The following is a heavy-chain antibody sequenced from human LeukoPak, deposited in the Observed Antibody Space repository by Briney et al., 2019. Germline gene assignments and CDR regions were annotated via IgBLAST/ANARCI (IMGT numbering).Heavy chain of an antibody. D-gene: IGHD5-18*01. Sequence: ASVKVSCKASGYTFTSYDINWVRQATGQGLEWMGWMNPNSGNTGYAQKFQGRVTMTRNTSVSTAYMELSSLRSEDTAVYYCARGRKYSYGKAPFDYWGQGTLVTVSS. J-gene: IGHJ4*02. CDR3: ARGRKYSYGKAPFDY. CDR2: MNPNSGNT. V-gene: IGHV1-8*01. CDR1: GYTFTSYD.